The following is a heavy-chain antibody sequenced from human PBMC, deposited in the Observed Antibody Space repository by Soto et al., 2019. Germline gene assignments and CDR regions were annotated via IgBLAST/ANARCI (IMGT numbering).Heavy chain of an antibody. CDR1: GFTFSSYG. CDR2: IWYDGSNK. D-gene: IGHD6-13*01. J-gene: IGHJ6*02. Sequence: GSLRLSCAASGFTFSSYGMHWVRQAPGKGLEWVAVIWYDGSNKYYADPVKGRFTISRDNSKNTLYLQMNSLRAEDTAVYYCARTPVAAALVNYGMDVWGQGTTVTVSS. V-gene: IGHV3-33*01. CDR3: ARTPVAAALVNYGMDV.